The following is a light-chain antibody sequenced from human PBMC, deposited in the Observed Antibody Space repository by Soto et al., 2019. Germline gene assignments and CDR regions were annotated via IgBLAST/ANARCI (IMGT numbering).Light chain of an antibody. CDR2: SIN. CDR3: AAWDDSLNGRVV. V-gene: IGLV1-44*01. CDR1: SSNIGSHT. Sequence: QSVLTQPPSASGTPGQRVTISCSGSSSNIGSHTVNWYQQLPGTAPKLLIYSINQRPSGVPDRFSGSKSGTSASLAISGLQSEDEADYYCAAWDDSLNGRVVFGGGTKVTVL. J-gene: IGLJ2*01.